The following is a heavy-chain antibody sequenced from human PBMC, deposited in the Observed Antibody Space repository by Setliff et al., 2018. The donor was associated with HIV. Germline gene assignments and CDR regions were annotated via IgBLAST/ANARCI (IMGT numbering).Heavy chain of an antibody. J-gene: IGHJ4*02. CDR1: GFTFSNAW. V-gene: IGHV3-15*01. CDR2: IKSKTDGETE. Sequence: GSLRLSCAASGFTFSNAWMSWVRQAPGKGLEWVGRIKSKTDGETEDYAAPVKGRSTISRDDSRSTLYLQMNSLRAEDTAVYYCAKDLVTTTGPDYWGQGTLVTVSS. D-gene: IGHD1-1*01. CDR3: AKDLVTTTGPDY.